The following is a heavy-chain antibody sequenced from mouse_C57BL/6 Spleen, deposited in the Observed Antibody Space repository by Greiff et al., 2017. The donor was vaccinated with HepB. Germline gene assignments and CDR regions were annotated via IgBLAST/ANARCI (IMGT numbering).Heavy chain of an antibody. V-gene: IGHV5-12*01. Sequence: EVQLVESGGGLVQPGGSLKLSCAASGFTFSDYYMYWVRQTPEKRLEWVAYISNGGGSTYYPDTVKGRFTISRDNAKNTLYLQMSRLKSEDTAMYYCARHSPDSSGSYAMDYWGQGTSVTVSS. D-gene: IGHD3-2*02. J-gene: IGHJ4*01. CDR2: ISNGGGST. CDR3: ARHSPDSSGSYAMDY. CDR1: GFTFSDYY.